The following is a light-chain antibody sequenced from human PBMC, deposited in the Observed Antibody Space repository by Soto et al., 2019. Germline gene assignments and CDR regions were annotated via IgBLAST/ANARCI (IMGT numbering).Light chain of an antibody. V-gene: IGKV1D-12*01. CDR1: QAISTW. CDR2: SAS. J-gene: IGKJ1*01. CDR3: QQANCFPRT. Sequence: DIQMTQSPSSVSASVGDRVTITCRASQAISTWLAWYQQNPGKAPKLLIYSASNLQSGVPSSFSRGGSGTDFTLTISSLQPEDFATYYCQQANCFPRTFGQGTKVEIK.